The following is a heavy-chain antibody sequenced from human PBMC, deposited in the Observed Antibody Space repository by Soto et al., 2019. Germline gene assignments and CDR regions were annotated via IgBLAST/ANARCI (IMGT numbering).Heavy chain of an antibody. CDR3: ARGSEDLTSNFDF. J-gene: IGHJ4*02. V-gene: IGHV3-21*01. CDR1: GFTFTRYS. CDR2: ISSTSNYI. Sequence: GGSLRLSCAASGFTFTRYSMNWVRQAPGKGLEWVSSISSTSNYIYYADSMKGRFTVSRDNAKNSVYLEMNSLSAEDTALYYCARGSEDLTSNFDFWGEGTRDSVAS.